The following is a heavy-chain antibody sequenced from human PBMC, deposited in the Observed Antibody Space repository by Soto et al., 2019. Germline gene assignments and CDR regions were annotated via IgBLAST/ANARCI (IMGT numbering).Heavy chain of an antibody. CDR2: VLAYNGDT. Sequence: QVQLVQSGAEVKKPGASVKVSCKTSGYTFTSYGISWVRQAPGQGLEWMGWVLAYNGDTNYAQKLQGRVTMTTDTSTSTDYMELRSLRSDDTAVYYCAKFWSGYLPDDWGQGTLVIVSS. V-gene: IGHV1-18*01. CDR1: GYTFTSYG. CDR3: AKFWSGYLPDD. J-gene: IGHJ4*02. D-gene: IGHD3-3*01.